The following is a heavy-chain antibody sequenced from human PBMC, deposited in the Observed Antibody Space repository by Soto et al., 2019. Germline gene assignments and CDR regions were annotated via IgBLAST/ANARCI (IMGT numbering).Heavy chain of an antibody. Sequence: GASVKVSCKASGGTFSSYTISWVRHAPGQGLEWMGRIIPILGIANYAQKFQGRVTITADKSTSTAYMELSSLRSEDTAVYYCASTGEASIGPWDFDYWGQGTLVTVSS. D-gene: IGHD3-16*01. CDR2: IIPILGIA. CDR1: GGTFSSYT. CDR3: ASTGEASIGPWDFDY. V-gene: IGHV1-69*02. J-gene: IGHJ4*02.